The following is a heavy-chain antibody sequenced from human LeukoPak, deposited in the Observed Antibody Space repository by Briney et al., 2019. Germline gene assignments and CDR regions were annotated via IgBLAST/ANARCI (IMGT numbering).Heavy chain of an antibody. J-gene: IGHJ4*02. D-gene: IGHD6-19*01. V-gene: IGHV4-61*01. CDR1: GGSVSSGSYY. CDR3: ARGKLPYSSGWYPRGYFDY. CDR2: IYYSGST. Sequence: SETLSLTCTVSGGSVSSGSYYWSWIRQPPGEGLEWIGYIYYSGSTNYNPSLKSRVTISVDTSKNQFSLKLSSVTAADTAVYYCARGKLPYSSGWYPRGYFDYWGQGTLVTVSS.